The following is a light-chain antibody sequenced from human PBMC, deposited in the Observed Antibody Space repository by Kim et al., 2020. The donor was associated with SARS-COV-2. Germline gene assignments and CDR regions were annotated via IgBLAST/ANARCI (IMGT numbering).Light chain of an antibody. Sequence: DIQMTQSPSTLSASVGDRVTITCRASQNIDKYLNWYQHKPGKAPKLLIYAASSLQSAVPSRFSGSGSGTDFTLTITTLQPEDFATYYCQQSFSTFEAFGGGTKLEI. J-gene: IGKJ4*01. CDR1: QNIDKY. CDR2: AAS. V-gene: IGKV1-39*01. CDR3: QQSFSTFEA.